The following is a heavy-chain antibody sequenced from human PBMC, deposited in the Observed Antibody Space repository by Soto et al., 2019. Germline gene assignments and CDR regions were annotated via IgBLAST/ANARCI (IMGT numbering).Heavy chain of an antibody. CDR2: IIPILGIA. CDR3: ASLGEQSTTE. Sequence: QVQLVQSGAAVKKPGSSVKVSCKASGGTFSSYTIRWVRQAPGQGLEWMGRIIPILGIANYAQKFQGRVTITADKSTSTAYMELSSLRSEGTAVYYCASLGEQSTTEWGQGTLVTVSS. J-gene: IGHJ4*02. V-gene: IGHV1-69*02. D-gene: IGHD1-26*01. CDR1: GGTFSSYT.